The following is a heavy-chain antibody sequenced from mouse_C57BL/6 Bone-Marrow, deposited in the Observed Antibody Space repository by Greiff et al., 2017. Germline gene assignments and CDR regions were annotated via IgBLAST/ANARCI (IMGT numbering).Heavy chain of an antibody. CDR2: IYPGDGET. V-gene: IGHV1-82*01. J-gene: IGHJ4*01. CDR1: GYAFSSSW. Sequence: VKLVESGPELVKPGASVKISCKASGYAFSSSWMNWVKQRPGKGLEWIGRIYPGDGETNYNGKFKGKATLTADKSSSTAYMQLSSLTSEDSAVYFCARSRWLLDAMDYWGQGTSVTVSS. D-gene: IGHD2-3*01. CDR3: ARSRWLLDAMDY.